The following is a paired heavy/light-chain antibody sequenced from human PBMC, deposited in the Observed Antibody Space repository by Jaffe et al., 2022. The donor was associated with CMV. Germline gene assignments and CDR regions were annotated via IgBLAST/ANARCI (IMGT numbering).Light chain of an antibody. J-gene: IGKJ4*01. CDR1: QSVSDRY. Sequence: EIVLTQSPGTLSLSPGERATLSCRASQSVSDRYLAWYQQKPGQAPRLLIYGASIRAAGIPDRFSGSGSGTGFTLIISRLEPEDFAVYYCQHYDNSGLAFGGGTKVEI. CDR3: QHYDNSGLA. CDR2: GAS. V-gene: IGKV3-20*01.
Heavy chain of an antibody. V-gene: IGHV5-10-1*03. CDR3: ARRGSGFYSWARTPTHYYYYMDV. Sequence: EVQLVQSGAEVKKPGESLRISCQASGYTFASYWIIWVRQMPGKGLEWMGTIDPSASYTNYSPSFQGHVTISADKSTSTAYLQWNSLKASDTAMYYCARRGSGFYSWARTPTHYYYYMDVWGKGTSVTVSS. CDR2: IDPSASYT. CDR1: GYTFASYW. D-gene: IGHD3-22*01. J-gene: IGHJ6*03.